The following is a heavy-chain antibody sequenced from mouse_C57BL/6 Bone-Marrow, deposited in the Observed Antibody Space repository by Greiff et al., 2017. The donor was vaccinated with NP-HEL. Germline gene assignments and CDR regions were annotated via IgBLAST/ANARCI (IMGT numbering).Heavy chain of an antibody. CDR2: ISSGGDYI. CDR3: TRAYSSPAWFAY. J-gene: IGHJ3*01. CDR1: GFTFSSYA. V-gene: IGHV5-9-1*02. D-gene: IGHD2-5*01. Sequence: EVKLMESGEGLVKPGGSLKLSCAASGFTFSSYAMSWVRQTPEKRLEWVAYISSGGDYIYYADTVKGRFTISRDNARNTLYLQMSSLKSEDTAMYYCTRAYSSPAWFAYWGQGTLVTVSA.